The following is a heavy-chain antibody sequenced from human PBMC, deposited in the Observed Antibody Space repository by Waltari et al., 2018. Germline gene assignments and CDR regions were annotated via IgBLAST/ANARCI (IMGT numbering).Heavy chain of an antibody. V-gene: IGHV1-69*01. CDR3: ARRLYSGYDWYYFDY. CDR2: IIPIFGRG. Sequence: VQLVQSGAEVKTPGSSVKVSCKASAGTFTSYAISWVRQAPGQGLEWMGGIIPIFGRGNYAQKFQGRVTSTADESRSTAYMELRSLRSEDTGVYYCARRLYSGYDWYYFDYWGQGTLVTVSS. J-gene: IGHJ4*02. D-gene: IGHD5-12*01. CDR1: AGTFTSYA.